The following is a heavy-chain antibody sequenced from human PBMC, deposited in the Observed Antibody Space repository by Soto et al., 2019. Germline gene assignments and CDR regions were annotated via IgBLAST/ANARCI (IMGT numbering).Heavy chain of an antibody. V-gene: IGHV4-59*01. D-gene: IGHD6-13*01. Sequence: PSETLSLTCTVSGGSISSYYWSWTRQPPGKGLEWIGYIYYNGSTNYNPSLKSRVTISVDTSKNQFSLKLSSVTAADTAVYYCARVLGIAAAGTSAWFDPWGQGTLVTVSS. CDR2: IYYNGST. J-gene: IGHJ5*02. CDR1: GGSISSYY. CDR3: ARVLGIAAAGTSAWFDP.